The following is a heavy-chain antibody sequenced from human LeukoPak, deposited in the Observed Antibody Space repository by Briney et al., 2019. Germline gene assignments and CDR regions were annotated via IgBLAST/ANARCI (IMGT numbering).Heavy chain of an antibody. V-gene: IGHV3-11*01. D-gene: IGHD2-2*01. Sequence: GGSLRLSCEGSGFTFSGYYMSWIRQAPGKGLEWVSYINPSGSTIYYADSVKGRFTISRDNAKKSLDLQMYSLRAEDTAVYYCARVRGSGFCSGSSCAKDPGYYYYMDVWGKGATVTVSS. CDR3: ARVRGSGFCSGSSCAKDPGYYYYMDV. CDR2: INPSGSTI. J-gene: IGHJ6*03. CDR1: GFTFSGYY.